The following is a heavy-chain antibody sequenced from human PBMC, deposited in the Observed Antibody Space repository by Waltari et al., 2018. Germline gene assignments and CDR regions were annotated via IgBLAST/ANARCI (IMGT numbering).Heavy chain of an antibody. J-gene: IGHJ6*03. CDR2: IWYDGSNK. CDR1: GFTFSSYG. D-gene: IGHD6-13*01. Sequence: QVQLVESGGGVVQPGRSLRLSCAASGFTFSSYGMHWVRQAPGKGLEWVAVIWYDGSNKYYADSVKGRFTISRDNSKNTLYLQMNSLRAEDTAMYYCAKQQLSEYYYYYMDVWGKGTTVTVSS. V-gene: IGHV3-33*08. CDR3: AKQQLSEYYYYYMDV.